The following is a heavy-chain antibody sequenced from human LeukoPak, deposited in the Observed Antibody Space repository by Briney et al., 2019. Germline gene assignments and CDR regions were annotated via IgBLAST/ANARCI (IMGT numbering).Heavy chain of an antibody. CDR2: IYYSGST. V-gene: IGHV4-39*01. CDR3: ARQNVLLWFGEG. J-gene: IGHJ4*02. CDR1: GGSISSSSNY. D-gene: IGHD3-10*01. Sequence: PSETLSLTCTVSGGSISSSSNYWGWIRQPPGKGLEWIGSIYYSGSTYYNPSLKSRVTISVDTSKNQFSLKLSSVTAADTAVYYCARQNVLLWFGEGWGQGTLVTVSS.